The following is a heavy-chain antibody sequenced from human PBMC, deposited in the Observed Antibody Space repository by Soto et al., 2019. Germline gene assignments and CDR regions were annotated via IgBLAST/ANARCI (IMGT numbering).Heavy chain of an antibody. Sequence: GGSLRLSCSASGFTFSSYAMHWVRQAPGKGLEYVSAISSNGGSTYYADSVKGRFTISRDNSKNTLYLQMSSLRAEDTAVYYCVKDPKQWLSTSYYFDYWGQGAMVTVYS. J-gene: IGHJ4*02. CDR3: VKDPKQWLSTSYYFDY. V-gene: IGHV3-64D*06. CDR2: ISSNGGST. D-gene: IGHD6-19*01. CDR1: GFTFSSYA.